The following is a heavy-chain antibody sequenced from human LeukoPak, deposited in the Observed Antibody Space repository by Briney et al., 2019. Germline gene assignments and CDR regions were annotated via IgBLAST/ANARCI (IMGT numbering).Heavy chain of an antibody. CDR3: ARTYGSSGLGYFDL. Sequence: SETLSLTCTVPGGSISSGDYYWSWIRQPPGKGLEWIGYIYYSGSTYYNPSLKSRVTISVDTSKNQFSLKLSSVTAADTAVYYCARTYGSSGLGYFDLWGRGTLVTVSS. CDR2: IYYSGST. V-gene: IGHV4-30-4*01. CDR1: GGSISSGDYY. D-gene: IGHD6-13*01. J-gene: IGHJ2*01.